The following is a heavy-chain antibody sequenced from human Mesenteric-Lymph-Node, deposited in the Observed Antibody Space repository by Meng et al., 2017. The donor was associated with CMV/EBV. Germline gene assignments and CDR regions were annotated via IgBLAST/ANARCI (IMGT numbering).Heavy chain of an antibody. D-gene: IGHD2-2*02. V-gene: IGHV4-34*01. Sequence: SGGDYYSNWIRQCPEKAVKWIEGIDRSESSNCDPSLMNKVTVSLTTSKNKFSLRVTSVTAADTAVYYCARGPTSWYITPSRFWYFDLWGRGTLVTVSS. CDR3: ARGPTSWYITPSRFWYFDL. CDR2: IDRSESS. CDR1: SGGDYY. J-gene: IGHJ2*01.